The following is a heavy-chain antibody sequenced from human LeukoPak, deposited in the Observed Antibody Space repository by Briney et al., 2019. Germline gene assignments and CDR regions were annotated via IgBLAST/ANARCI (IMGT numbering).Heavy chain of an antibody. D-gene: IGHD1-26*01. CDR2: INTNTGNP. Sequence: ASVEVSCKASGGTFSSYAISWVRQAPGQGLEWMGWINTNTGNPTYAQGFTGRFVFSFDTSVSTAYLQISSLKAADTAVYYCARDGGAGAFDIWGQGTMVTVSS. J-gene: IGHJ3*02. CDR3: ARDGGAGAFDI. CDR1: GGTFSSYA. V-gene: IGHV7-4-1*02.